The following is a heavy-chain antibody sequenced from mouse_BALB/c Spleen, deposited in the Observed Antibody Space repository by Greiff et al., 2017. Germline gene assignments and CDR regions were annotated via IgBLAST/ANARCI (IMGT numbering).Heavy chain of an antibody. J-gene: IGHJ2*01. CDR2: INPSTGYT. V-gene: IGHV1-7*01. Sequence: VKLHESGAELAKPGASVKMSCKASGYTFTSYWMHWVKQRPGQGLEWIGYINPSTGYTEYNQKFKDKATLTADKSSSTAYMQLSSLTSEDSAVYYCATYYGNPYWGQGTTLTVSS. D-gene: IGHD2-10*01. CDR3: ATYYGNPY. CDR1: GYTFTSYW.